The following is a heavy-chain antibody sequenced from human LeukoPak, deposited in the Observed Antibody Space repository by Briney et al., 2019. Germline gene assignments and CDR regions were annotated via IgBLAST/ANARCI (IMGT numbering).Heavy chain of an antibody. CDR3: ARDKYCSSTTCYGLSAFDI. V-gene: IGHV4-4*07. D-gene: IGHD2-2*01. CDR1: GGSISRNY. Sequence: PSETLSLTYTVSGGSISRNYWSWLRQPAGKGLEWIGRIYTSGSTNYNPSLKSRVTMSVDTSKNQVSLRLTSVTAADTAVYYCARDKYCSSTTCYGLSAFDIWGQGTMVTVSS. J-gene: IGHJ3*02. CDR2: IYTSGST.